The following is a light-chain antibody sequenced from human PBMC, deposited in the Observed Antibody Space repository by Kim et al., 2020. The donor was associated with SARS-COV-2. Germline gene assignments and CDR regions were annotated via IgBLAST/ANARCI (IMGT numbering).Light chain of an antibody. J-gene: IGLJ3*02. CDR3: QTWAPERV. V-gene: IGLV4-69*01. CDR1: SGHSTYA. CDR2: LNSDGSH. Sequence: QLVLTQPPSASASLGASVKLTCTLSSGHSTYAIAWHQQQPEKGPRYLMKLNSDGSHSKGDGIPDRFSGSSSGAERYLTISSLQSEDEADYYCQTWAPERVFVGGTQLTV.